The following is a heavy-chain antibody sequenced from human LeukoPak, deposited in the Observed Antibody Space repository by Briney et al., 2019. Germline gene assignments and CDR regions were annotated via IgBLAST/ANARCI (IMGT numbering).Heavy chain of an antibody. V-gene: IGHV3-23*01. CDR1: GFTFSNFA. CDR3: AKDYVNQGRCFGGICYPFDS. CDR2: MSGTYGKT. Sequence: SGRSLRLSCAASGFTFSNFAMSWVRQAPGKGLEWVSGMSGTYGKTWYADSVKGRFTISRDDSKNMVYLQMSSLRADDTAVYYCAKDYVNQGRCFGGICYPFDSWGQGTLVTVSS. J-gene: IGHJ4*02. D-gene: IGHD2-15*01.